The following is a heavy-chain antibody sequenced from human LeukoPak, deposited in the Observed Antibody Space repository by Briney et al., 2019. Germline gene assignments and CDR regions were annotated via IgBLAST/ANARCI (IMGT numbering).Heavy chain of an antibody. Sequence: ASVKVSCKVSGYTLTELSMHWVRQAPGKGLEWMGGFDPEDGETIYAQKFQGRVTITEDMELSSLRSEDTAVYYCATGGRGYGDPRDYWGQGTLVTVSS. D-gene: IGHD4-17*01. CDR3: ATGGRGYGDPRDY. CDR1: GYTLTELS. V-gene: IGHV1-24*01. CDR2: FDPEDGET. J-gene: IGHJ4*02.